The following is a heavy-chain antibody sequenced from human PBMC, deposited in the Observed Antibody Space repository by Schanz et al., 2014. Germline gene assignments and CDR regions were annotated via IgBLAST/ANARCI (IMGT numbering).Heavy chain of an antibody. Sequence: QVQLVQSGAEVKKPGSSMKVSCKASGGTFSSYTISWVRQAPGQGLEWMGRIIPILGIANYAQNFQGRVTITADKSTSTAYMELTSLRSEDTAVYYCAGTYCSSTSCYTGYYYMDVWGKWTTVTVSS. D-gene: IGHD2-2*02. V-gene: IGHV1-69*02. CDR2: IIPILGIA. J-gene: IGHJ6*03. CDR3: AGTYCSSTSCYTGYYYMDV. CDR1: GGTFSSYT.